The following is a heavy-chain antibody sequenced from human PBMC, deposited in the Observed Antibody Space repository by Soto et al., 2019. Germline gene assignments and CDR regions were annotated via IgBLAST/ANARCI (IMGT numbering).Heavy chain of an antibody. D-gene: IGHD4-17*01. CDR2: ISDDGSST. J-gene: IGHJ4*02. V-gene: IGHV3-74*01. CDR3: ARGTVRDHDVGEH. Sequence: EVQLVESGGRLVQPGGSLRLSCAASGFTCSSYWMHWVRQVPGKGLVWVSRISDDGSSTSYAESVRGRFIISRDNAKNTFYLQLNSLRAEDTAVYYCARGTVRDHDVGEHWGQGTLVAVSS. CDR1: GFTCSSYW.